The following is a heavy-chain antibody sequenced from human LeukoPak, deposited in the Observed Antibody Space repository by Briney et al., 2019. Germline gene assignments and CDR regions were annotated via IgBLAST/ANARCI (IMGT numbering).Heavy chain of an antibody. D-gene: IGHD6-19*01. CDR2: IYYSGST. J-gene: IGHJ6*03. Sequence: SETLSLTCTVSGGSISSSSYYWGWIRQPPGKGLEWIGSIYYSGSTYYNPSLKSRVTISVDTSKNQFSLKLSSVTAADTAVYYCARDSSGWPYHMDVWGKGTTVTVSS. CDR1: GGSISSSSYY. V-gene: IGHV4-39*07. CDR3: ARDSSGWPYHMDV.